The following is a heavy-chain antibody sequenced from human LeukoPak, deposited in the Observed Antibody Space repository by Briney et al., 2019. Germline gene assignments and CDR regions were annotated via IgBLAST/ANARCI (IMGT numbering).Heavy chain of an antibody. Sequence: SETLSLTCTVSGGSISSSSYYWGWIRQPPGKRLEWIGSIYYSGSTYYNPSLKSRVTMSVDMSKNQFSLKLSSVTAADTAVYYCARDRVSGFDYWGQGTLVTVSS. V-gene: IGHV4-39*07. CDR2: IYYSGST. D-gene: IGHD6-6*01. CDR1: GGSISSSSYY. CDR3: ARDRVSGFDY. J-gene: IGHJ4*02.